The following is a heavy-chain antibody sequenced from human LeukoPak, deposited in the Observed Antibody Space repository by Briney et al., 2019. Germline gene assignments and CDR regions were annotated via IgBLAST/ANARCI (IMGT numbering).Heavy chain of an antibody. CDR3: AARPLLWFGELQDY. Sequence: SQSLSLTCTVSGVSISSGGIYWSWVRQHPGKGLECIGYIYYSGSTYYNPSLKSRVTISVDTSKNQFSLKLSSVTAADTAVYYCAARPLLWFGELQDYWGQGTLVTVSS. CDR1: GVSISSGGIY. D-gene: IGHD3-10*01. J-gene: IGHJ4*02. V-gene: IGHV4-31*03. CDR2: IYYSGST.